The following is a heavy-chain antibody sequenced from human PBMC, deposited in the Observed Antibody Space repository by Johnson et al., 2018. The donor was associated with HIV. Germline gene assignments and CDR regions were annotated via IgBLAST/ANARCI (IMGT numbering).Heavy chain of an antibody. J-gene: IGHJ3*02. D-gene: IGHD2-21*02. Sequence: VQLVESGGGVVQPGRSLRLSCAASGFTFSSYAMSWVRQAPGKGLEWVSAISGSGGSTYYADSVKGRFTISRDNSTNTLYLQMYSLRAEDTAVYYCAKVGPGGYCGGDCYPGAFDIWGQGTMVTASS. CDR2: ISGSGGST. CDR3: AKVGPGGYCGGDCYPGAFDI. V-gene: IGHV3-23*04. CDR1: GFTFSSYA.